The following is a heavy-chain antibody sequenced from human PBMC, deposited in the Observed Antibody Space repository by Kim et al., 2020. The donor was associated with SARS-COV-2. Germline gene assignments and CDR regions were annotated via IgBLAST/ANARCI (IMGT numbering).Heavy chain of an antibody. CDR2: GSNK. Sequence: GSNKYYADSVKGRFTISRDNSKNTLYLQMNSLRAEDTAVYYCAGANWGDYWGQGTLVTVSS. J-gene: IGHJ4*02. CDR3: AGANWGDY. V-gene: IGHV3-33*01. D-gene: IGHD7-27*01.